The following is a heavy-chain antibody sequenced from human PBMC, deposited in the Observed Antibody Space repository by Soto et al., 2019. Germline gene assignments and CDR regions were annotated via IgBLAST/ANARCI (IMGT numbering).Heavy chain of an antibody. Sequence: RSSVKVSTDASAGTFRSHAISWLRQDPGQGLEWMGGIIPIFGTANYAQKFQGRVTITAEESTSTDYMELSSLRSEDTAVYYCARDPGNSLGPQRAQDAFDIWGQVTMVTVSS. CDR1: AGTFRSHA. V-gene: IGHV1-69*13. CDR3: ARDPGNSLGPQRAQDAFDI. D-gene: IGHD6-25*01. CDR2: IIPIFGTA. J-gene: IGHJ3*02.